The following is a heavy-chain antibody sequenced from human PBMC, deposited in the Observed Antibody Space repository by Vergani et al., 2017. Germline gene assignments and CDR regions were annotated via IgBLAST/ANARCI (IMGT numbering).Heavy chain of an antibody. J-gene: IGHJ6*03. Sequence: QVQLVQSGAEVKKPGSSVKVSCKASGGTFSSYAISWVRQAPVQGLEWMGGIIPIFGTANYAQKFQGRVTITADESTSTAYMELSSLRSEDTAVYYCARDGYCSSTSCRIHYMDVWGKGTTVTVSS. CDR3: ARDGYCSSTSCRIHYMDV. CDR1: GGTFSSYA. V-gene: IGHV1-69*01. CDR2: IIPIFGTA. D-gene: IGHD2-2*01.